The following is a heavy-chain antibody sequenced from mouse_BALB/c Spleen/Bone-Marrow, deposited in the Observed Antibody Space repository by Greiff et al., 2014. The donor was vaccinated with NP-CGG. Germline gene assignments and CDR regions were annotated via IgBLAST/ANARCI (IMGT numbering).Heavy chain of an antibody. V-gene: IGHV3-1*02. CDR2: IHYSGTT. CDR1: GYSITSDYS. Sequence: EVKLVESGPDLVKPSQSLSLTCTVTGYSITSDYSWHWIRQFPGNKLEWMGYIHYSGTTVYNPSLKSRISITRDTSNNQFFLQLNSVTTEDTATYYCARFAGTPYTMDYWGQGTSVTVSS. CDR3: ARFAGTPYTMDY. D-gene: IGHD4-1*01. J-gene: IGHJ4*01.